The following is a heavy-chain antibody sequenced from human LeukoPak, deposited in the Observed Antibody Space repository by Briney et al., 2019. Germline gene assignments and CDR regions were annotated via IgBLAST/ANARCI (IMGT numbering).Heavy chain of an antibody. V-gene: IGHV1-69*04. D-gene: IGHD3-22*01. CDR1: GYTFTSYD. Sequence: SVTVSCKASGYTFTSYDINWVRQAPGQGLEWMGRIIPILGIANYAQKFQGRVTITADKSTSTAYMELSSLRSEDTAVYYCARGSYYYDSSRNWFDPWGQGTLVTVSS. CDR2: IIPILGIA. J-gene: IGHJ5*02. CDR3: ARGSYYYDSSRNWFDP.